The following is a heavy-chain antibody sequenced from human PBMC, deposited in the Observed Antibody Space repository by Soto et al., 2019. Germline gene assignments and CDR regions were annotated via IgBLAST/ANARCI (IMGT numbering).Heavy chain of an antibody. D-gene: IGHD6-25*01. V-gene: IGHV3-33*06. J-gene: IGHJ4*02. CDR3: AKEGNIGSGSWYYFGY. Sequence: QVQLVESGGGVVQPGRSLRLSCAASGFTFRSNGMHWVRQAPGKGLEWVATIWYDSSNKYYADSVKGRFTISRDNSKNTLYLHMNTLRAEDTGIYYCAKEGNIGSGSWYYFGYWGKGTLVTVCS. CDR1: GFTFRSNG. CDR2: IWYDSSNK.